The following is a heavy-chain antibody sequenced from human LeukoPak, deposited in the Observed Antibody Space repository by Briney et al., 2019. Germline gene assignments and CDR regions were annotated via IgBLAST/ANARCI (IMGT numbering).Heavy chain of an antibody. J-gene: IGHJ6*02. Sequence: SETLSLTCTVSGGSISSSSYYWGWIRQPPGKGLEWIGSIYYSGSTYYNPSLKSRVTISVDTSKNQFSLKLSSVTAADTAVYYCARGVWFGELLPYYYGMDVWGQGTTVTVSS. CDR1: GGSISSSSYY. V-gene: IGHV4-39*07. CDR2: IYYSGST. D-gene: IGHD3-10*01. CDR3: ARGVWFGELLPYYYGMDV.